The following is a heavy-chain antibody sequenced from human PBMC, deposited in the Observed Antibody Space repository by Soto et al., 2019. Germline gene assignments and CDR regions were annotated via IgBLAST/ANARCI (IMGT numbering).Heavy chain of an antibody. Sequence: QVQLVQSGAEVKKPGASVKISCKASGYTFIHYYIHWVRQAPGQGLEWMAIINPNGGSTNDAQKFEGRVTVTSDTYTTTISMELNNLESDDTAVYFCARSLLQGDFWGQGTLVAVSP. D-gene: IGHD2-21*01. J-gene: IGHJ4*02. CDR1: GYTFIHYY. V-gene: IGHV1-46*01. CDR3: ARSLLQGDF. CDR2: INPNGGST.